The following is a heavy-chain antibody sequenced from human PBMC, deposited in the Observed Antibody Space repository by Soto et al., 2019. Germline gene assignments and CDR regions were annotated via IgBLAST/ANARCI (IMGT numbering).Heavy chain of an antibody. D-gene: IGHD3-3*01. CDR1: GCSITRYS. CDR2: ISSSSSYI. J-gene: IGHJ5*02. V-gene: IGHV3-21*01. CDR3: ARDGVFWSGYVNWFDP. Sequence: LRQPCAACGCSITRYSINRYSQNPGKELKWVSSISSSSSYIYYADSVKGRFNISRDNAKNSLYLQMNSLRAEDTAVYYCARDGVFWSGYVNWFDPWCQGTLVTVSS.